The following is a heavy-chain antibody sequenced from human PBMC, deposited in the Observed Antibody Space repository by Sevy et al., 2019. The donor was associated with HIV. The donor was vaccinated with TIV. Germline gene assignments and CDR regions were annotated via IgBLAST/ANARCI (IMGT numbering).Heavy chain of an antibody. CDR1: GFTFRRHG. J-gene: IGHJ6*02. CDR3: ANSRGRYEGSSWLYYYYLMDV. CDR2: ISNDGSDK. V-gene: IGHV3-30*18. Sequence: GGSLRLSCAAAGFTFRRHGMHWARQAPGKGLEWVAVISNDGSDKEYADSVKGRFTVSRDNSKDTVYLQMNSLRPDDTAVYYCANSRGRYEGSSWLYYYYLMDVWGQGTTVTVSS. D-gene: IGHD6-13*01.